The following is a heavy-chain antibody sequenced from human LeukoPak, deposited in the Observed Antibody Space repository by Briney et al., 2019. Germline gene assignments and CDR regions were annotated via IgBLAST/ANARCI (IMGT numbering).Heavy chain of an antibody. CDR3: AKDHPSDYYYYYMDV. CDR2: ISGSGVST. J-gene: IGHJ6*03. V-gene: IGHV3-23*01. Sequence: PGGSLRLSCAASGFTVSSNYMNWVRQAPGKGLEWVSAISGSGVSTYYADSVKGRFTISRDNSKNTLYLQLNSLRAEDTAVYHCAKDHPSDYYYYYMDVWGKGTTVTVSS. CDR1: GFTVSSNY.